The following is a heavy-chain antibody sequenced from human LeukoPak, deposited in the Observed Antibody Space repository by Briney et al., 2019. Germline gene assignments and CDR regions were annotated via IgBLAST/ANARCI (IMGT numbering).Heavy chain of an antibody. Sequence: SETLSLTCAVYGGSFSGYYWSWIRQPPGKGLEWIGEINHSGGTNYNPSLKSRVTISVDTSKNQFSLKLSSVTAADTAVYYCARALYGMDVWGKGTTVTVSS. V-gene: IGHV4-34*01. CDR1: GGSFSGYY. CDR3: ARALYGMDV. CDR2: INHSGGT. J-gene: IGHJ6*04.